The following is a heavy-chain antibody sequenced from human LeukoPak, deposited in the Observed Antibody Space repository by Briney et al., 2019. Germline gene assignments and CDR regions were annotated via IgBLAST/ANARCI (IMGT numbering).Heavy chain of an antibody. Sequence: PGRSVRLFCAASGFTFSSCGMLWVREARGKGLEWVAVISYDGSNKYYADSVKGRFTISRDNSKNTLYLQMNSLRAEDTAVYYCAKDRRLGYCSGGSCHPHDAFDIWGQGTMVTVSS. D-gene: IGHD2-15*01. CDR1: GFTFSSCG. CDR3: AKDRRLGYCSGGSCHPHDAFDI. J-gene: IGHJ3*02. CDR2: ISYDGSNK. V-gene: IGHV3-30*18.